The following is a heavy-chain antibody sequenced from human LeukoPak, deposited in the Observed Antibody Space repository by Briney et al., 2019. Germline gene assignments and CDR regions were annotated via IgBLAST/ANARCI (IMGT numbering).Heavy chain of an antibody. D-gene: IGHD5-24*01. J-gene: IGHJ4*02. CDR2: ISGSGDTT. V-gene: IGHV3-23*01. CDR3: ARGDGYNFFDY. Sequence: GGSLRLSCTASGFTFSSYSMSWVRQGPGTGLEWVSAISGSGDTTFYADSVKGRFTISRDNSKKTLYLQMKSLRAEDTAVYYCARGDGYNFFDYWGQGTLVTVSS. CDR1: GFTFSSYS.